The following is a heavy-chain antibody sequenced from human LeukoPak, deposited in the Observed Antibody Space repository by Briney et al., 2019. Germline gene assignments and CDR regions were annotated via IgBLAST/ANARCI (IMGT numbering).Heavy chain of an antibody. CDR3: AKSQVGATVYGMDV. V-gene: IGHV3-30*18. J-gene: IGHJ6*02. CDR2: ISYDGSNK. CDR1: GFTFSSYG. Sequence: PGRSLRLSCAASGFTFSSYGMHWVRQAPGKGLEWVAVISYDGSNKYYADSVKGRFTISRDNSKNTLYLQMNSLRAEDTAVCYCAKSQVGATVYGMDVWGQGTTVTVSS. D-gene: IGHD1-26*01.